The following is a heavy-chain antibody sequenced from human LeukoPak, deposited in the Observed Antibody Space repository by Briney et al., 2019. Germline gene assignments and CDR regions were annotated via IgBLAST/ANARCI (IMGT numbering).Heavy chain of an antibody. CDR3: ARALGIAARSDY. D-gene: IGHD6-6*01. CDR1: GYTFTSNG. CDR2: ISACNGNT. V-gene: IGHV1-18*01. J-gene: IGHJ4*02. Sequence: ASVKVSCKASGYTFTSNGISWVRQAPGQGLEWMGWISACNGNTNYAQKLQGRVTMTTDTSTSTAYMELRSLRSDDAAVYYCARALGIAARSDYWGQGTLVTVSS.